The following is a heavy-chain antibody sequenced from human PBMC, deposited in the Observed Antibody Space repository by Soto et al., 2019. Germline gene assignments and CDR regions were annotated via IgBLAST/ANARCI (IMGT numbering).Heavy chain of an antibody. V-gene: IGHV1-46*01. D-gene: IGHD6-19*01. CDR2: INPNGGST. CDR3: AREKWLVSRNDPFDI. CDR1: GYTFINYY. J-gene: IGHJ3*02. Sequence: QVQLVQSGAEVKKPGASVKVSCTASGYTFINYYMHWVRQAPGQGVAWMGIINPNGGSTTCAQKFRGRVTLARETSTNTVNMEMSSLRSEATAVYYGAREKWLVSRNDPFDIWCQVTMVTVSS.